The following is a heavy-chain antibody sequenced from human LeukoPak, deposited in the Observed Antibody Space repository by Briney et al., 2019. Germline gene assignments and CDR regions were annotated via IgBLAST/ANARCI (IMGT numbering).Heavy chain of an antibody. Sequence: ASVKVSCKASGYTFTSNVITWVRQAPGQGLEWMGYITTYNGDTNYAQKFQGRVTITTDTSTSTAYMELRSLRSDNTAMYYCARGRYRGSYTLFDYWGQGILVTVSS. V-gene: IGHV1-18*01. CDR1: GYTFTSNV. CDR3: ARGRYRGSYTLFDY. CDR2: ITTYNGDT. D-gene: IGHD1-26*01. J-gene: IGHJ4*02.